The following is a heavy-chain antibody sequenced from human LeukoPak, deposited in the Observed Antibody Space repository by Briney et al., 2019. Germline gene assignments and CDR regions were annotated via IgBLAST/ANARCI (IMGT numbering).Heavy chain of an antibody. CDR2: IYHSGST. J-gene: IGHJ3*02. Sequence: KTSETLSLTCTVSGGSLNSDYWSWIRQPPGKGLEWIGYIYHSGSTYYNPSLKSRVTISVDTSKNQFSLKLSSVTAADTAVYYCAGQLSGVDDAFDIWGQGTMVTVSS. CDR1: GGSLNSDY. D-gene: IGHD2-2*01. CDR3: AGQLSGVDDAFDI. V-gene: IGHV4-59*04.